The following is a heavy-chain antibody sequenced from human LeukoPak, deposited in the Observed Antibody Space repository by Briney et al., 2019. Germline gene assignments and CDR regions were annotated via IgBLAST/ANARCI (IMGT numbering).Heavy chain of an antibody. CDR3: AREAGAFDY. D-gene: IGHD1-26*01. CDR1: GYTFTSNY. Sequence: ASVTVSCKTSGYTFTSNYMDWMRQAPGQGLEWMGVINPSDGSRTYAQKFQGRVTLTRDTSTTTVHMELSSLTSDDTAVYYCAREAGAFDYWGQGTLVTVSS. CDR2: INPSDGSR. J-gene: IGHJ4*02. V-gene: IGHV1-46*01.